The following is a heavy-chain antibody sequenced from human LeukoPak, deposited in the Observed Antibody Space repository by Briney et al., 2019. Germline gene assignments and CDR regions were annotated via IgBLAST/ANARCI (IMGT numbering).Heavy chain of an antibody. CDR2: INHSGST. CDR1: GGSFSGYY. CDR3: ARGLGVAFDI. J-gene: IGHJ3*02. V-gene: IGHV4-34*01. D-gene: IGHD3-16*01. Sequence: ASETLSLTCAVYGGSFSGYYWSWIRQPPGKGLEWIGEINHSGSTNYNPSLKSRVTISVDTSKNQFSLKLSSVTAADTAVYYCARGLGVAFDIWGQGTMVTVSS.